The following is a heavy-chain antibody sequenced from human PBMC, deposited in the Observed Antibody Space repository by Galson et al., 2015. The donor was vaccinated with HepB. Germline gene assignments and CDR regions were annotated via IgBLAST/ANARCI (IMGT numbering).Heavy chain of an antibody. CDR3: AKDAGGWWLLSSTMDD. J-gene: IGHJ6*02. CDR1: GFTFSSYG. Sequence: SLRLSCAASGFTFSSYGMHWVRQAPGKGLEWVTVISYDGSNKYYADSVKGRFTISRDNSKNTLHLQMNSLRLEDTAVYYCAKDAGGWWLLSSTMDDWGQGTTVTVSS. CDR2: ISYDGSNK. D-gene: IGHD2-21*02. V-gene: IGHV3-30*18.